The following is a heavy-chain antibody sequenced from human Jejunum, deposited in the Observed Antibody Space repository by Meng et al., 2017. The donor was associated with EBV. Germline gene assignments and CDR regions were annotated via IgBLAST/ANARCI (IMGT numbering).Heavy chain of an antibody. Sequence: EVQLWMSGGCFIEPGGSPRLSLAATGFTFSDYWVHVVRQAPGKVLVWVSRIQNDGTDPYYADSVKGRFTVSRDNAKNTLYLQMNSLRAEDTAIYYCARGYRDYWGRGTLVTVSS. CDR2: IQNDGTDP. J-gene: IGHJ4*02. CDR3: ARGYRDY. V-gene: IGHV3-74*01. CDR1: GFTFSDYW. D-gene: IGHD5-18*01.